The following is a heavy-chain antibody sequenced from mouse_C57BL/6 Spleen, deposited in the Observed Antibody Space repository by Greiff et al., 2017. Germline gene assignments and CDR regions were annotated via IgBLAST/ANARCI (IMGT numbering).Heavy chain of an antibody. J-gene: IGHJ4*01. D-gene: IGHD2-5*01. CDR3: AIPSYYSNYLYAMDY. V-gene: IGHV3-6*01. CDR2: ISYDGSN. CDR1: GYSITSGYY. Sequence: EVKLVESGPGLVKPSQSLSLTCSVTGYSITSGYYWNWIRQFPGNKLEWMGYISYDGSNNYNPSLKNRISITRDTSKNQFFLKLNSVTTEDTATYYCAIPSYYSNYLYAMDYWGQGTSVTVSS.